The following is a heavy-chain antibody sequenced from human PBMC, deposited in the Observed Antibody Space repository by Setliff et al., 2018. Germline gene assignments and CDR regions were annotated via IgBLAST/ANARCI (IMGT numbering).Heavy chain of an antibody. CDR1: GYSFSTCW. CDR3: ARALYPSSFIGHNWFDP. D-gene: IGHD2-2*01. J-gene: IGHJ5*02. Sequence: GESLKISCKGSGYSFSTCWIGWVRQMPGKGLEWMGIIYPGDSITRYSPSFQGQVTISADKSISTAYLQWSSLKASDTAMYYCARALYPSSFIGHNWFDPWGQGTLVTVSS. CDR2: IYPGDSIT. V-gene: IGHV5-51*01.